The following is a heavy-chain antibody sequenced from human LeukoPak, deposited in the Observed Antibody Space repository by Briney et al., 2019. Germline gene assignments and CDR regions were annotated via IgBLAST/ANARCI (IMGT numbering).Heavy chain of an antibody. V-gene: IGHV3-53*01. CDR1: GFTFSDYW. CDR3: ARVSGYGDHGFDY. J-gene: IGHJ4*02. Sequence: GGSLRLSCAASGFTFSDYWMSWVRQAPGKGLEWVSVIYSGGSTYYADSVKGRFTISRDNSKNTLYLQMNSLRAEDTAVYYCARVSGYGDHGFDYWGQGTLVTVSS. D-gene: IGHD4-17*01. CDR2: IYSGGST.